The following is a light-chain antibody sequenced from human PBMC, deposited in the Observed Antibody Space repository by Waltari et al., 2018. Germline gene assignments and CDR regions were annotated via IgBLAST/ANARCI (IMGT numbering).Light chain of an antibody. V-gene: IGKV1-13*02. CDR1: QDIGSS. CDR3: QQGKSYPYT. CDR2: YSN. Sequence: IQMSQSPSSMTASVGGRITITCRASQDIGSSLNWYLQKPGKAPKLLIYYSNALATGVPSRLPGSRSGTEFTLTISSLQSEDFATYYCQQGKSYPYTFGRGTNLEF. J-gene: IGKJ2*01.